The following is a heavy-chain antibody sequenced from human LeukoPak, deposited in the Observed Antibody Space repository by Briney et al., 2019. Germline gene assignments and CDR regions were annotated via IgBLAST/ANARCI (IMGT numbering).Heavy chain of an antibody. CDR1: GGSISSYY. CDR2: IYYSGST. CDR3: ASTPLIAVAGPYYFDY. Sequence: SETLSLTCPVSGGSISSYYWSWIRQPPGKGLEWIGYIYYSGSTNYNPSLKSRVTISVDTSKNQFSLKLSSVTAADTAVYYCASTPLIAVAGPYYFDYWGQGTLVTVSS. V-gene: IGHV4-59*01. D-gene: IGHD6-19*01. J-gene: IGHJ4*02.